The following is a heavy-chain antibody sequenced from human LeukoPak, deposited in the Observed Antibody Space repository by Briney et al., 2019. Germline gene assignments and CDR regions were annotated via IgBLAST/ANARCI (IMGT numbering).Heavy chain of an antibody. J-gene: IGHJ4*02. V-gene: IGHV3-23*01. Sequence: GGSLRLSCAASGFTFSSYAMSWVRQAPGKGLEWVSAISGSGGSTYYADSVKGRFTISRDNSKNTLYLQMNSLRAEDTAVYYCAKEPKYSSGWYSSFDYWGQGTLLTVSS. CDR3: AKEPKYSSGWYSSFDY. D-gene: IGHD6-19*01. CDR2: ISGSGGST. CDR1: GFTFSSYA.